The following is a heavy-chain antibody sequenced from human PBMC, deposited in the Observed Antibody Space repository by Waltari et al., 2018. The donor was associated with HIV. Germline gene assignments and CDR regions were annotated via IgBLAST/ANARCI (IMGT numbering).Heavy chain of an antibody. J-gene: IGHJ4*02. CDR1: GGSISSGGFY. Sequence: QVQLQESGPGLVKPSQTLSLTCTVSGGSISSGGFYWSWIRQHPGKGLEWIGYIYYSGSTYYDTSLKSRVTISVDTSKNQFSLKLSSVTAADTAVYYCASKRDHCSSTSCYHYYCDYWGQGTLVTVSS. CDR3: ASKRDHCSSTSCYHYYCDY. D-gene: IGHD2-2*01. V-gene: IGHV4-31*03. CDR2: IYYSGST.